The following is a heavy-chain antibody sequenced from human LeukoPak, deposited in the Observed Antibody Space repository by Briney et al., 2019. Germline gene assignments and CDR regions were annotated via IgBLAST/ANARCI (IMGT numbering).Heavy chain of an antibody. J-gene: IGHJ4*02. CDR2: INPSGGST. CDR3: AGGQTYYDFWSGSYYFDY. CDR1: GYTFTSYY. Sequence: ASVKVSCKASGYTFTSYYMHWVRQAPGQGLEWMGIINPSGGSTSYAQKFQGRVTMTRDMSTSTVYMELSSLRSEDTAVYYCAGGQTYYDFWSGSYYFDYWGQGTLVTVSS. V-gene: IGHV1-46*01. D-gene: IGHD3-3*01.